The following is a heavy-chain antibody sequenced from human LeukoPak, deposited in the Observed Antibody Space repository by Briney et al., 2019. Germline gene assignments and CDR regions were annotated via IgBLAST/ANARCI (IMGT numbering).Heavy chain of an antibody. V-gene: IGHV4-61*10. CDR2: IYYSGST. CDR3: ARAPGWIPTMFDY. D-gene: IGHD5-24*01. Sequence: SETLSLTCTVSGGSISSGSYYWSWIRQPAGKGLEWIGYIYYSGSTNYNPSLKSRVTISVDTSKNQFSLKLSSVTAADTAVYYCARAPGWIPTMFDYWGQGTLVTVSS. J-gene: IGHJ4*02. CDR1: GGSISSGSYY.